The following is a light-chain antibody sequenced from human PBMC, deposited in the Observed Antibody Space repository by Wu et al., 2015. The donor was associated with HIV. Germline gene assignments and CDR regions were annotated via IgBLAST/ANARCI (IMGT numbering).Light chain of an antibody. CDR2: XHP. J-gene: IGKJ4*01. V-gene: IGKV3-11*01. CDR1: QSVRNY. CDR3: QQSGGSPLT. Sequence: EIVLTQSPATLSLSPGERATLSCRASQSVRNYLAWFQQKPGQLPGSSSXXHPRGPLASQPGSVAVGLGQTSTLTISRLEPEDFAVYYCQQSGGSPLTFGGGTKVEIK.